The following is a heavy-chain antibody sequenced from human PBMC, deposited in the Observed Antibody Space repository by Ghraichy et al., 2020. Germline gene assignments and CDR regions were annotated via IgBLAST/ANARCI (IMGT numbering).Heavy chain of an antibody. V-gene: IGHV3-30*04. CDR2: ISYDGSNK. Sequence: GGSLRLSCAASGFTFSSYAMHWVRQAPGKGLEWVAVISYDGSNKYYADSVKGRFTISRDNSKNTLYLQMNSLRAEDTAVYYCASEIRILPDYWGQGTLVTVSS. CDR1: GFTFSSYA. J-gene: IGHJ4*02. CDR3: ASEIRILPDY. D-gene: IGHD2-15*01.